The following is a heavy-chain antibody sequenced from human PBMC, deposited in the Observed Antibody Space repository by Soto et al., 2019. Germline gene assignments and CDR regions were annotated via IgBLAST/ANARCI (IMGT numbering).Heavy chain of an antibody. CDR1: GGSISSGGYY. CDR2: IYYSGST. D-gene: IGHD6-13*01. Sequence: SETLSLTCTVSGGSISSGGYYWSWIRQHPGKGLEWIGYIYYSGSTYYNPSLKSRVTISVDTSKNQFSLKLSSVTAADTAVYYCARGPDGIAAAWLSYYFDYWGQGTLVTVSS. V-gene: IGHV4-31*03. J-gene: IGHJ4*02. CDR3: ARGPDGIAAAWLSYYFDY.